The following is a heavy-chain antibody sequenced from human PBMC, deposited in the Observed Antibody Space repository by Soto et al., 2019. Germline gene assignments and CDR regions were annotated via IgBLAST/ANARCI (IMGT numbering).Heavy chain of an antibody. Sequence: ASVKVSCKASRYTFTSYGISWVRQAPGQGLEWMGWINPNSGGTNYAQKFQGWVTMTRDTSISTAYMELSRLRSDDTAVYYCAREGEPGYYYYYGMDVWGQGTTVTVSS. V-gene: IGHV1-2*04. D-gene: IGHD1-26*01. CDR3: AREGEPGYYYYYGMDV. J-gene: IGHJ6*02. CDR1: RYTFTSYG. CDR2: INPNSGGT.